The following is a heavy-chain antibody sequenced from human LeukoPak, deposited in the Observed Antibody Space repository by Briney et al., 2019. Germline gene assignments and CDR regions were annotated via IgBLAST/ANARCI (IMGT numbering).Heavy chain of an antibody. CDR1: GLTFSSYA. D-gene: IGHD1-26*01. Sequence: GGSLRLSCAASGLTFSSYAMSWVRQAPGKGLEWVSIVSGIGGTTYYADSVKGRFTISRDNPKNTLYLQMNSLRAEDTAVYYCAKELSGSYYGPPYLDYWGQGTLLTVSS. J-gene: IGHJ4*02. CDR2: VSGIGGTT. V-gene: IGHV3-23*01. CDR3: AKELSGSYYGPPYLDY.